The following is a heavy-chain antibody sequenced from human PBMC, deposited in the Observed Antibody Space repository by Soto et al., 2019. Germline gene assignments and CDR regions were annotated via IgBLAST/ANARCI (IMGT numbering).Heavy chain of an antibody. D-gene: IGHD6-19*01. CDR2: IYPFYSDT. CDR1: GYSFSTSW. V-gene: IGHV5-51*01. Sequence: LGEPLKIACEGWGYSFSTSWICWVRQMPVKGLECMGIIYPFYSDTRYSPSFQGHVTISSANSISTPYLQWSGLKASDSAMYYCATRGSSSGGAGRWGQGTLVTVSS. CDR3: ATRGSSSGGAGR. J-gene: IGHJ4*02.